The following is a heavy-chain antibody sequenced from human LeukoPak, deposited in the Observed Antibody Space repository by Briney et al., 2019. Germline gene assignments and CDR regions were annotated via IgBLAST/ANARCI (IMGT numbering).Heavy chain of an antibody. CDR3: ARTDTYYYYMDV. CDR2: FIPIFGTA. V-gene: IGHV1-69*05. J-gene: IGHJ6*03. CDR1: GGTFSSYA. Sequence: SVKVSCKASGGTFSSYAISWVRQAPGQGLEWMGGFIPIFGTANYAQKFQGRVTITTDESTSTAYMELSSLRSEDTAVYYCARTDTYYYYMDVWGKGTTVTVSS.